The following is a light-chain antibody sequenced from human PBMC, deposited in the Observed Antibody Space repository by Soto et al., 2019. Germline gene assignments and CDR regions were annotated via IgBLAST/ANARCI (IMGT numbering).Light chain of an antibody. Sequence: EIVMTQAPATLSVSPGDRATLSCRASQSVSSNLAWHQQKRGQAPRXVMYDASTRETGIPARVSGSGPGTEFTLTISSLQSADFAVDYCQQYHNWTITFGQGTRLEIK. V-gene: IGKV3-15*01. CDR3: QQYHNWTIT. CDR1: QSVSSN. J-gene: IGKJ5*01. CDR2: DAS.